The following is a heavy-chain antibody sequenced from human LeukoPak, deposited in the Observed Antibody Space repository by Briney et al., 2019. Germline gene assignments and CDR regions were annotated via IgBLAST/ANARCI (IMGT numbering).Heavy chain of an antibody. CDR2: IGSVGDT. V-gene: IGHV3-13*04. Sequence: PRGSLRLSCAASGITLSGYDMHWVRQSTGKVLEWVSGIGSVGDTYYAGSVKGRFTISREDAKKSLYLQMNSLRAGDTAVYYCVRGIGNYYDSGASDCWGQGTRVSVSP. CDR3: VRGIGNYYDSGASDC. D-gene: IGHD3-10*01. J-gene: IGHJ4*02. CDR1: GITLSGYD.